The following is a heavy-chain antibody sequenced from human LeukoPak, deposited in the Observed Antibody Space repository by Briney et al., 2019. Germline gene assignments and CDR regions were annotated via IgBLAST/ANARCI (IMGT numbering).Heavy chain of an antibody. CDR1: GFTFSNYA. D-gene: IGHD2-15*01. Sequence: GGSLRLSCAASGFTFSNYAMSWVRQAPGKGLEWVAVISYDGSNKYYADSVKGRFTISRDDDKSSLYLQMNSLRGEDTAVYFCARVGGSWELILWGQGALVTVS. V-gene: IGHV3-30*04. CDR3: ARVGGSWELIL. J-gene: IGHJ4*02. CDR2: ISYDGSNK.